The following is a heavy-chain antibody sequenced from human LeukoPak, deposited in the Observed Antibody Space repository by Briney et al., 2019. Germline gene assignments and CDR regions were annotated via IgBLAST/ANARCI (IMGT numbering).Heavy chain of an antibody. J-gene: IGHJ3*02. CDR3: AREGRPNAFDI. CDR2: IKQDGGEK. V-gene: IGHV3-7*04. Sequence: GSPRLSCATSGFIFSSLWMSWLRQAPGKGLEWVANIKQDGGEKKYVDSLKGRFTISRDNAKNSLYLQMNSLRAEDTAVYYCAREGRPNAFDIWGQGTMVTVSS. CDR1: GFIFSSLW.